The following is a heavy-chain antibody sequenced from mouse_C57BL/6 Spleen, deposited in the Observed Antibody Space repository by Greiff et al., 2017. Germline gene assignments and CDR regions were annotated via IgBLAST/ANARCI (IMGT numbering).Heavy chain of an antibody. CDR1: GFTFSSYT. CDR3: ASGGYYFDY. CDR2: ISGGGGNT. V-gene: IGHV5-9*01. J-gene: IGHJ2*01. Sequence: EVKLVESGGGLVKPGGSLKLSCAASGFTFSSYTMSWVRQTPEKRLEWVATISGGGGNTYYPASVKGRFTISRDNAKSSPYLQMRSLKSEDAALDYCASGGYYFDYWGQGTTLTVSS.